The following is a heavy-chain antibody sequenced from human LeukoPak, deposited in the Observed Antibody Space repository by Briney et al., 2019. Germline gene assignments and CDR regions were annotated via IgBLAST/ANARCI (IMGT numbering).Heavy chain of an antibody. J-gene: IGHJ4*02. D-gene: IGHD3-10*01. CDR3: ARFGITVVRGGKYYFDY. V-gene: IGHV4-59*08. CDR2: IYYSGAT. Sequence: KPSETLSLTCTVSGGSISNYYWSWIRQPPGKGLEWIGHIYYSGATKYNPSLKSRITISVDTSKNPFSLMLSSVTAADTAVYYCARFGITVVRGGKYYFDYWGQGTLVTVSS. CDR1: GGSISNYY.